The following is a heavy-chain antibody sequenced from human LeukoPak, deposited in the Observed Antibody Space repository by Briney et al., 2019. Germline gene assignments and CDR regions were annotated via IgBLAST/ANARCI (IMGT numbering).Heavy chain of an antibody. CDR3: VKDRYGSFDP. CDR1: GFTFSSYT. Sequence: GGSLRLSCTASGFTFSSYTMSWVRQAPGKGLKWVSTITTGGPNTYYADSVKGRFTVSRDDSKNTLYLRMNSLRAEDTAVYYCVKDRYGSFDPWGQGTQVTVSS. V-gene: IGHV3-23*01. CDR2: ITTGGPNT. D-gene: IGHD3-16*02. J-gene: IGHJ5*02.